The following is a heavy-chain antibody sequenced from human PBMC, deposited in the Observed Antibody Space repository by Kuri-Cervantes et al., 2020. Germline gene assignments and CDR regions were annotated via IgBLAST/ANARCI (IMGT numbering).Heavy chain of an antibody. J-gene: IGHJ6*02. D-gene: IGHD2-21*01. Sequence: ASVKVSCKASGYTFTSYDINWVRQATGQGLEWMGWMNPNSGNTGYAQKSQGRVTMTRNTSISTAYMELSSLRSEGTAVYYCARVLAYRILWGVRGMDVWGQGTTVTVSS. V-gene: IGHV1-8*02. CDR3: ARVLAYRILWGVRGMDV. CDR1: GYTFTSYD. CDR2: MNPNSGNT.